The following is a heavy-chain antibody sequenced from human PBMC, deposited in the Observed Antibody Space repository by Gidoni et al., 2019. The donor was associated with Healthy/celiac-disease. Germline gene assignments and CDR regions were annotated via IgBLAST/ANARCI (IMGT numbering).Heavy chain of an antibody. CDR1: GFTFSSYG. V-gene: IGHV3-33*01. D-gene: IGHD6-19*01. Sequence: QVQLVESWGCVVQPGRSLRLSCAASGFTFSSYGMHWVRQAPGQVLEWVAVIWYDGSNKYYADSVKGRFTISRDNSKNTLYLQMNSLRAEDTAVYYCARALSIAVARLDYWGQGTLVTVSS. J-gene: IGHJ4*02. CDR3: ARALSIAVARLDY. CDR2: IWYDGSNK.